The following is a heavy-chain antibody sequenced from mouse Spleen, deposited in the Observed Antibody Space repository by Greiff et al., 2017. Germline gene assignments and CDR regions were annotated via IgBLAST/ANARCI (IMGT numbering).Heavy chain of an antibody. D-gene: IGHD2-10*01. CDR2: ISYDGSN. J-gene: IGHJ2*01. CDR3: ARAYYGNLGVYFDY. CDR1: GYSITSGYY. Sequence: DVQLQESGPGLVKPSQSLSLTCSVTGYSITSGYYWNWIRQFPGNKLEWMGYISYDGSNNYNPSLKNRISITRDTSKNQFFLKLNSVTTEDTATYYCARAYYGNLGVYFDYWGQGTTLTVSS. V-gene: IGHV3-6*01.